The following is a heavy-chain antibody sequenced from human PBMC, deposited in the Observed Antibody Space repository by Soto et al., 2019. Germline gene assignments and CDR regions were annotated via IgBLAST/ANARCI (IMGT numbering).Heavy chain of an antibody. J-gene: IGHJ4*02. CDR3: ARGLYSSSWYYFDY. Sequence: QVQLQESGPGLVKPSETLSLTCTVSGGSISSYYWSWIRQPPGTGLEWIGHIYYSGSTNYNPSLTSRVTISVDTSKNQFSLKLSSVTAADTAMYYCARGLYSSSWYYFDYWGQGTLVTVSS. CDR1: GGSISSYY. V-gene: IGHV4-59*01. D-gene: IGHD6-13*01. CDR2: IYYSGST.